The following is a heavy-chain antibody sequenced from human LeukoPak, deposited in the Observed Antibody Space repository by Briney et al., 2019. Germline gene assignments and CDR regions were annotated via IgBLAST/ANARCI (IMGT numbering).Heavy chain of an antibody. J-gene: IGHJ2*01. CDR3: ARGGYSSGYYYWYFDL. CDR2: IYYSGST. V-gene: IGHV4-61*08. Sequence: SQTLSLTCTVSGGSISSGGYYWSWIRQPPGKGLEWIGYIYYSGSTNYNPSLKSRVTISVDTSKNQFSLKLSSVTAADTAVYYCARGGYSSGYYYWYFDLWGRGTLVTVSS. CDR1: GGSISSGGYY. D-gene: IGHD6-19*01.